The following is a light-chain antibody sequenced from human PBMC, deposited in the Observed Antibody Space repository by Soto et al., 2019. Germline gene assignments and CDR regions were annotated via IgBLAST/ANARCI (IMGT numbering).Light chain of an antibody. CDR1: SSDVGGYNF. CDR3: NSYTSTSTLV. J-gene: IGLJ3*02. CDR2: DVS. V-gene: IGLV2-14*01. Sequence: QSALTHPTSVSGSPGQSITISCTGTSSDVGGYNFVSWYQQHPRQAPKLMIYDVSNRPSGVSNRFSGSESGNTASLTISGRQAEDEADYYCNSYTSTSTLVFGGGTQLTVL.